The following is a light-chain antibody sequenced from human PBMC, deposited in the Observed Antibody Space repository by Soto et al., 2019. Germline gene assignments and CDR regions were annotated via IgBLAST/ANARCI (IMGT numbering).Light chain of an antibody. CDR3: CSYAGNSGV. V-gene: IGLV2-23*02. CDR2: EVS. Sequence: QSSLTQPASVSGSPGQSIIISCTGTSSDVGSYNFVSWYQQLPGKAPKLIIYEVSKRPSGVSNRFSGSKSGNTASLTISGLQPEDEADYYCCSYAGNSGVFCGGTKLTV. CDR1: SSDVGSYNF. J-gene: IGLJ3*02.